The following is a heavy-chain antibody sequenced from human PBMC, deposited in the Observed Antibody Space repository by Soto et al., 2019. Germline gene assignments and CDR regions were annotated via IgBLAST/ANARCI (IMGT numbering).Heavy chain of an antibody. CDR1: GGSFSGYY. V-gene: IGHV4-34*01. Sequence: PSETMSLTWAVYGGSFSGYYCGWLRQPPGKGLEWIGEINNSGSTNYNPSLKSGVTISVDTSKNQFYLKLSSVTAADTAVYYCARGRGSGSYYPWYDPWGQGTLVTVSS. CDR3: ARGRGSGSYYPWYDP. CDR2: INNSGST. D-gene: IGHD3-10*01. J-gene: IGHJ5*02.